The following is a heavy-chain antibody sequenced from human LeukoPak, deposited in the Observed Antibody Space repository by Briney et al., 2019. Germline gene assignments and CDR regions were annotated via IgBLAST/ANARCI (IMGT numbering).Heavy chain of an antibody. Sequence: GGSLRLSCAASGFTFSSYWMHWVRQAPGKGLVWVSRINNDGSNTSYADSVKGRFTISRDNAKNTLHLQMSSLRAEDTAVYYCVRGAVTGQQCDNWGLGTLVTVSS. V-gene: IGHV3-74*01. CDR2: INNDGSNT. D-gene: IGHD6-19*01. CDR1: GFTFSSYW. J-gene: IGHJ4*02. CDR3: VRGAVTGQQCDN.